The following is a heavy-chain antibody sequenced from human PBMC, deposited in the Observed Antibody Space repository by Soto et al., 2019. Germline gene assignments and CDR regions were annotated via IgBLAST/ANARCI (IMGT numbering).Heavy chain of an antibody. CDR1: GGSFSGYY. J-gene: IGHJ5*02. CDR2: INHSGST. D-gene: IGHD2-15*01. Sequence: SETLSLPCAVYGGSFSGYYWSWIRQPPGKGLEWIGEINHSGSTNYNPSLKSRVTISVDTSKNQFSLKLSSVTAADTAVYYCARGHYRSGPAGGWFDPWGQGTLVTVSS. CDR3: ARGHYRSGPAGGWFDP. V-gene: IGHV4-34*01.